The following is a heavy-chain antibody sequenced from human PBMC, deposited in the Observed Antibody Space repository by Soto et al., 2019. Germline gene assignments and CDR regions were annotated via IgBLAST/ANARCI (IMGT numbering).Heavy chain of an antibody. J-gene: IGHJ2*01. CDR1: GGSFSGYY. CDR3: ARGRGDGYNKHCYFDL. CDR2: INHSGST. Sequence: QVHLQQWGAGLLKPSETLSLTCAVYGGSFSGYYWSWIRQPPGKGLEWIGEINHSGSTNYNPSLKSRVSISVRTSNNQFSLKLSSVTAADTAVYYCARGRGDGYNKHCYFDLLGRGTLVTVSS. V-gene: IGHV4-34*01. D-gene: IGHD3-10*01.